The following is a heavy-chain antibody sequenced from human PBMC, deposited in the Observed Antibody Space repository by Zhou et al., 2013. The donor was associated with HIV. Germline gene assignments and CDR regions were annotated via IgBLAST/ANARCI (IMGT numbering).Heavy chain of an antibody. CDR1: GYIFNQYD. J-gene: IGHJ6*03. D-gene: IGHD1-1*01. V-gene: IGHV1-18*01. Sequence: QVQLMQSGSEVKKPGASVKVSCKVSGYIFNQYDLHWLRQAPGQRPEWMGWVRPYNGDTEYSEKFHGRVSMKKDQYTGTAYMELNWLTSDDTAIVYCARGPSSSAWQLNPYYYYYYMDVWGTGTTIIVSS. CDR3: ARGPSSSAWQLNPYYYYYYMDV. CDR2: VRPYNGDT.